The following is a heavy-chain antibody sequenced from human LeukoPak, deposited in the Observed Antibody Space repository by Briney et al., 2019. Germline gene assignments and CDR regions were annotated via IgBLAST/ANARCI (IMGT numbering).Heavy chain of an antibody. D-gene: IGHD3-3*01. CDR3: ARVLRLWSGFVDN. V-gene: IGHV1-2*02. J-gene: IGHJ4*02. CDR2: INPNSGGT. Sequence: ASVKVSFKASGYTFTGYYMHWVRQAPGQGLEWMGWINPNSGGTNYAQKFQGRVTMTRDTSISTAYMELSRLRSDDTAVYYCARVLRLWSGFVDNWGQGTLVTVSS. CDR1: GYTFTGYY.